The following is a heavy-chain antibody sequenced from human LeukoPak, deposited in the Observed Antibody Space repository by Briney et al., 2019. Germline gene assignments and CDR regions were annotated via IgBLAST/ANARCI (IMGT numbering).Heavy chain of an antibody. Sequence: SETLSLTCTVSGASISSYYWTWIRQPAGKGLEWIGRIYTSGSTNYNPSLKSRVAISVDTSKNQFSLKLSSVTAADTAVYYCARLSADSSSSRGFDYWGQGTLVTASS. J-gene: IGHJ4*02. V-gene: IGHV4-4*07. CDR3: ARLSADSSSSRGFDY. CDR2: IYTSGST. CDR1: GASISSYY. D-gene: IGHD2-2*01.